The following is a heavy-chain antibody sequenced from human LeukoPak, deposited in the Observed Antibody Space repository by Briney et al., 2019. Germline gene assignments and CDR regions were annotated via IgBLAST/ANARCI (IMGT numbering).Heavy chain of an antibody. CDR2: INHSGST. V-gene: IGHV4-34*01. CDR3: ARRLAAAGRVDP. J-gene: IGHJ5*02. D-gene: IGHD6-13*01. Sequence: SETLSLTCAVYGGSFSGYYWSWIRQPPGKGLEWIGEINHSGSTNYNPSLKSRVTISADTSKNQFSLKLSSVTAADTAVHYCARRLAAAGRVDPWGQGTLVTVSS. CDR1: GGSFSGYY.